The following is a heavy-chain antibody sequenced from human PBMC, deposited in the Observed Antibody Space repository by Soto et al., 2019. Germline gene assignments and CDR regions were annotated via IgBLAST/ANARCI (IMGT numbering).Heavy chain of an antibody. CDR3: ARGGVVVVPAALYYYGMDV. CDR1: GDSVSSNSAA. D-gene: IGHD2-2*01. V-gene: IGHV6-1*01. Sequence: SPTLSLTCAISGDSVSSNSAAWNWIRQSPSRGLEWLGRTYYRSKWYNDYAVSVKSRITINPDTSKNQSSLQLNSVTPEDTAVYYCARGGVVVVPAALYYYGMDVWGQGTTGTVSS. CDR2: TYYRSKWYN. J-gene: IGHJ6*02.